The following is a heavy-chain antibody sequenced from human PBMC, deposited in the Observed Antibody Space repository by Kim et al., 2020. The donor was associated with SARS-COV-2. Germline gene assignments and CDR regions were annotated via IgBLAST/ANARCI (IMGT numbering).Heavy chain of an antibody. V-gene: IGHV1-24*01. Sequence: ASVKVSCKASGYTFTEFYIIWVRQSPAKGLEWMGWMDPEKGDTDYAQKFQGRITMTGNTITDISYMQLASLPSEDTAVYYCVVKGVGNSHW. D-gene: IGHD1-26*01. J-gene: IGHJ1*01. CDR3: VVKGVGNSH. CDR2: MDPEKGDT. CDR1: GYTFTEFY.